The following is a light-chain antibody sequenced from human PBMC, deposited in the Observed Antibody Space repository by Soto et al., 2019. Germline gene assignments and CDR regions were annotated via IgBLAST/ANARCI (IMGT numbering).Light chain of an antibody. CDR2: GAS. CDR3: QQSYSTLGTWT. J-gene: IGKJ1*01. Sequence: DIQMTQSPSSLSASVGDRVTVSCRAIQRITRDLNWYQQKPGKAPRLLIYGASRLQSGVPSRFSASGSGTDFTLTISSLEPEDFATYYCQQSYSTLGTWTFGQGTKVDI. CDR1: QRITRD. V-gene: IGKV1-39*01.